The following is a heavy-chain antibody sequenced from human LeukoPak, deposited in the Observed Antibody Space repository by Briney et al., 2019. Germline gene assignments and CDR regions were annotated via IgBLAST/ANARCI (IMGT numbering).Heavy chain of an antibody. Sequence: SETLSLTCTVSGGSISSGGYYWSWIRQRPGKGLEWIGYIYYSGSTYYNPSLKSRVTISVDTSKNQFSLKLSSVTAADTAVYYCARTTVTSNWFDPWGQGTLVTVSS. CDR2: IYYSGST. V-gene: IGHV4-31*03. CDR1: GGSISSGGYY. D-gene: IGHD4-17*01. CDR3: ARTTVTSNWFDP. J-gene: IGHJ5*02.